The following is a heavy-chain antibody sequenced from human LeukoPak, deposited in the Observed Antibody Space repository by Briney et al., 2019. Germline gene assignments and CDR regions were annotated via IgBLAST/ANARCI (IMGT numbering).Heavy chain of an antibody. Sequence: GESLKISCKGSGYSFTSYWIGWVRQMPGKGLEWMGIIYPGDSDTRYSPSFQGQVTISADKSISTAYLQWSSLKASDTAMYYCARLAMNDYVWGSYRYAHDAFDIWGQGTMVTVSS. CDR1: GYSFTSYW. V-gene: IGHV5-51*01. D-gene: IGHD3-16*02. CDR2: IYPGDSDT. CDR3: ARLAMNDYVWGSYRYAHDAFDI. J-gene: IGHJ3*02.